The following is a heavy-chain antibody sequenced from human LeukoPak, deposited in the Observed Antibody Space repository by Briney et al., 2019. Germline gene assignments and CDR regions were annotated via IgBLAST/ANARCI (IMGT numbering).Heavy chain of an antibody. V-gene: IGHV4-59*01. CDR1: GGSISSYY. CDR2: IYYSGST. CDR3: ARAPLLWFGELSLYGMDV. Sequence: SETLSLTCTVSGGSISSYYWSWIRQPPRKGLEWIGYIYYSGSTNYNPSLKSRVTISVDTSKNQFSLKLSSVTAADTAVYYCARAPLLWFGELSLYGMDVWGQGTTVTVSS. J-gene: IGHJ6*02. D-gene: IGHD3-10*01.